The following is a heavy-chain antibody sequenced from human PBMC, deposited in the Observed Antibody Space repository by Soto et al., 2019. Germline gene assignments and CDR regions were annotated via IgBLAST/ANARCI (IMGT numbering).Heavy chain of an antibody. Sequence: QVQLVQSGAEVKKPAASVKVSCKASGYTFSSYAMHWVRQAPGQRREWMGWINAGNGNTKYSQKFQGRVPITRDTSARKAYMELSSLRSEDTAVYYCARVDRDQYYGSGSYGYWGQGTLVTVSS. D-gene: IGHD3-10*01. CDR2: INAGNGNT. CDR3: ARVDRDQYYGSGSYGY. CDR1: GYTFSSYA. V-gene: IGHV1-3*01. J-gene: IGHJ4*02.